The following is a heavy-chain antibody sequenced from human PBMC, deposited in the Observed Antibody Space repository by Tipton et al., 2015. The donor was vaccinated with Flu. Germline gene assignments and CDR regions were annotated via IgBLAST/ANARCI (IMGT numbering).Heavy chain of an antibody. CDR3: AREPITGTAYGMDV. Sequence: GLVKPSETLSLTRTVSGGSVSSGSYYWSWIRQPPGKGLEWIGYIYYSGSTNYNPSLKSRVTISVDTSKNQFSLKLSSVTAADTAVYYCAREPITGTAYGMDVWGQGTTVTVSS. CDR1: GGSVSSGSYY. D-gene: IGHD1/OR15-1a*01. J-gene: IGHJ6*02. CDR2: IYYSGST. V-gene: IGHV4-61*01.